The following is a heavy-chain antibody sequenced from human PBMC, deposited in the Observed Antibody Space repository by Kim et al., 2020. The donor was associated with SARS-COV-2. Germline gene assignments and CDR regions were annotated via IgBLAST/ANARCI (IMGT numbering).Heavy chain of an antibody. CDR1: GFIFRSYV. CDR3: ARDQGAAAGQEGDYSYYGMDV. D-gene: IGHD6-13*01. V-gene: IGHV3-33*01. Sequence: GGSLRLSCEASGFIFRSYVMHWVRQAPGKGLEWVAVIWYDGSNKHYADSVKGRFSISRDNSKSTLFLQMNSLRAEDTAVYYCARDQGAAAGQEGDYSYYGMDVWGQGTTVTVSS. CDR2: IWYDGSNK. J-gene: IGHJ6*02.